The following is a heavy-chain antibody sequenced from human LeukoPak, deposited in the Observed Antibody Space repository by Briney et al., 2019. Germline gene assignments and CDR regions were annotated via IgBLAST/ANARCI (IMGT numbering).Heavy chain of an antibody. J-gene: IGHJ4*02. CDR2: ISWNSGSI. V-gene: IGHV3-9*01. CDR3: AKDINPLVGATPTYYFDY. Sequence: PGRSLRLSCAASGFTFDDYAMHWVRQAPGKGLEWVSGISWNSGSIGYADSVKGRFTISRDNAKNSLYLQMNSLRAEDTALYYCAKDINPLVGATPTYYFDYWGQGTLVTVSS. CDR1: GFTFDDYA. D-gene: IGHD1-26*01.